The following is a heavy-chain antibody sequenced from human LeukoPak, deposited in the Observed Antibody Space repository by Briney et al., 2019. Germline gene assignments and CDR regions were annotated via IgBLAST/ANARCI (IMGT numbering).Heavy chain of an antibody. D-gene: IGHD2-2*01. CDR2: INPNSGGT. Sequence: GASVKVSCKASGYTFTGYYMHWVRQAPGQGLEWMGRINPNSGGTNYAQKFQGRVTMTRDTSISTAYMELSRLRSDDTAVYYCVRDMTSWRYYYYGMDVWGQGTTVTVSS. V-gene: IGHV1-2*06. CDR1: GYTFTGYY. CDR3: VRDMTSWRYYYYGMDV. J-gene: IGHJ6*02.